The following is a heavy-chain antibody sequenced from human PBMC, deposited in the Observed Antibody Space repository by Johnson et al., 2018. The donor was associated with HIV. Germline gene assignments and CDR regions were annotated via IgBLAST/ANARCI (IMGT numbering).Heavy chain of an antibody. V-gene: IGHV3-20*04. CDR2: INWNGGST. CDR3: TTESGYSGYDLQLGALDI. CDR1: GFTFDDYG. J-gene: IGHJ3*02. Sequence: VLLVESGGGLVQPGGSLRLSCAASGFTFDDYGMSWVRQVPGKGLEWVAGINWNGGSTSYADSVKGRFTISRDNAKNSLYLQMNSLRAEETALYYCTTESGYSGYDLQLGALDIWGQGTMVTVSS. D-gene: IGHD5-12*01.